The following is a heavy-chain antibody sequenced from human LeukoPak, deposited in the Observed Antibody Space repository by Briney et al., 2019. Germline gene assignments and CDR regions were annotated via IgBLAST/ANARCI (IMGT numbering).Heavy chain of an antibody. D-gene: IGHD6-13*01. CDR3: AKDRGKYSSSSGPFDY. V-gene: IGHV3-23*01. CDR2: ISGSGGST. Sequence: GGSLRLSCAASGFTFSSYAMSWVRQAPGKGLERVSAISGSGGSTYYADSVKGRFTISRDNSKNTLYLQMNSLRAEDTAVYYCAKDRGKYSSSSGPFDYWGQGTLVTVSS. CDR1: GFTFSSYA. J-gene: IGHJ4*02.